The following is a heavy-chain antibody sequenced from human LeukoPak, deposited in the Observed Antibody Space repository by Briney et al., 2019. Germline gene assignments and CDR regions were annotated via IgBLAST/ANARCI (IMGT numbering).Heavy chain of an antibody. J-gene: IGHJ4*02. V-gene: IGHV3-66*01. CDR1: GFTVSSNY. CDR2: IYSGGST. CDR3: ARELGGIEAAGSSDY. D-gene: IGHD6-13*01. Sequence: PGGSLRLSCAASGFTVSSNYMSWVRQAPGKGLEWVSVIYSGGSTYYADSVKGRFTISRDNSKNTLYLQMNSLRAEDTAVYYCARELGGIEAAGSSDYWGQGTLVTVSS.